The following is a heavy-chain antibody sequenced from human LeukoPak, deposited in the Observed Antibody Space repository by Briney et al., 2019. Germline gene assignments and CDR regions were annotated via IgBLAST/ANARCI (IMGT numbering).Heavy chain of an antibody. CDR1: GYTFTSYG. J-gene: IGHJ4*02. D-gene: IGHD6-19*01. CDR3: ARRVTVAGPDDY. CDR2: ISAYNGNT. Sequence: ASVKVSCKASGYTFTSYGISWVRQAPGQGLEWMGWISAYNGNTNYAQRLQGRVTMTTDTSTSTAYMELRSLRSDDTAVYYCARRVTVAGPDDYWGQGTLVTVSS. V-gene: IGHV1-18*01.